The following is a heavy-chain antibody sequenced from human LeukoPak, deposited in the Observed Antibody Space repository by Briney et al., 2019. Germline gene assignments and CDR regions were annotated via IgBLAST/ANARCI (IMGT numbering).Heavy chain of an antibody. V-gene: IGHV1-18*01. Sequence: ASVKVSCKASGYTFTSYGISWVRQAPGQGLEWMGWISAYNGNTNYAQKFQGRVTMTRDTSISTAYMELSRLRSDDTAVYYCASSIFGVVIRDYWGQGTLVTVSS. CDR3: ASSIFGVVIRDY. D-gene: IGHD3-3*02. CDR1: GYTFTSYG. CDR2: ISAYNGNT. J-gene: IGHJ4*02.